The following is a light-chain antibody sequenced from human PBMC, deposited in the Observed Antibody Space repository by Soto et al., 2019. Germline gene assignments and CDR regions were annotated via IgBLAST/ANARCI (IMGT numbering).Light chain of an antibody. Sequence: QSALTPPASVSGSPGQSITISCTGTSSDVGGYNYVSWYQQHPGKAPKLMIYDVSNRPSGVSNRFSGSKSGNTASLTISGLQAEDEADYYCSSYTSSSTVVFAGGTKLTVL. J-gene: IGLJ2*01. CDR3: SSYTSSSTVV. CDR2: DVS. CDR1: SSDVGGYNY. V-gene: IGLV2-14*01.